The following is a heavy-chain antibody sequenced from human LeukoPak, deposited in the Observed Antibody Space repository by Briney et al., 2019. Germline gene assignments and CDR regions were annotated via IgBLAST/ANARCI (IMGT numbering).Heavy chain of an antibody. CDR2: IYYSGST. Sequence: SETLSLTCTVSGGSISSYYWSWIRQPPGKGLEWIGYIYYSGSTNYNPSLKSRVTISVDTSKNQFSLKLSSVTAADTAVYYCAGTFGLFGVVTELWFDPWGQGTLVTVSS. CDR3: AGTFGLFGVVTELWFDP. CDR1: GGSISSYY. J-gene: IGHJ5*02. D-gene: IGHD3-3*01. V-gene: IGHV4-59*01.